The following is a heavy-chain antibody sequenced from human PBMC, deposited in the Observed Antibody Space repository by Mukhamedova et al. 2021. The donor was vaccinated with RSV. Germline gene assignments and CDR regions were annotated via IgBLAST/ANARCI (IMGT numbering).Heavy chain of an antibody. J-gene: IGHJ4*02. Sequence: SYTTEYAASVKGRFTISRDDSQNSLYLQMNSLKPEDTAVYYCARVLVTGGQYHFDSWGQGTLVIVSS. V-gene: IGHV3-72*01. D-gene: IGHD7-27*01. CDR3: ARVLVTGGQYHFDS. CDR2: SYTT.